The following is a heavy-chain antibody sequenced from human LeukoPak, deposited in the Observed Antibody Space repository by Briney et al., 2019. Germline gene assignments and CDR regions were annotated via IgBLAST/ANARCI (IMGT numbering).Heavy chain of an antibody. CDR2: IYYSGST. J-gene: IGHJ5*02. Sequence: SETLSLTCTVSGGSISSGGYYWSWIRQHPGKGLEWIGYIYYSGSTYYNPSLKSRVTMSVDTSKNQFSLKLSSVTAADTAVYYCAVNMYSCGGWFDPWGQGTLVTVSS. D-gene: IGHD2-21*01. CDR1: GGSISSGGYY. CDR3: AVNMYSCGGWFDP. V-gene: IGHV4-31*03.